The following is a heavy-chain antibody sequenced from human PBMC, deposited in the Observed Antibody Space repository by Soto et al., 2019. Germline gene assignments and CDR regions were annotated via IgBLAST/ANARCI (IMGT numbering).Heavy chain of an antibody. CDR3: ARYDSSGYYWPYYYYGMDV. CDR2: IWYDGSDK. V-gene: IGHV3-33*03. J-gene: IGHJ6*02. D-gene: IGHD3-22*01. Sequence: GGFLRLSCAASGFTFSTYGMHWVRQAPGKGLEWVAAIWYDGSDKYYADSVKGRFTISRDNAKNSLYLQMNSLRAEDTAVYYCARYDSSGYYWPYYYYGMDVWGQGTTVTVSS. CDR1: GFTFSTYG.